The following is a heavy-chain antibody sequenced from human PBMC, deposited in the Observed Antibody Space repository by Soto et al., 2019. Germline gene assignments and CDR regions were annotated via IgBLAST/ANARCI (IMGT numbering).Heavy chain of an antibody. CDR2: ISYDGSNK. J-gene: IGHJ6*02. CDR1: GFTFSSYG. CDR3: AGGESGYYDFWRGYFGYYYYYGMDV. Sequence: GGSLRLSCAASGFTFSSYGMHWVRQAPGKGLEWVAVISYDGSNKYYADSVKGRFTISRDNSKNTLYLQMNSLRAEDTAVYYCAGGESGYYDFWRGYFGYYYYYGMDVWGQGTTVTVSS. V-gene: IGHV3-30*03. D-gene: IGHD3-3*01.